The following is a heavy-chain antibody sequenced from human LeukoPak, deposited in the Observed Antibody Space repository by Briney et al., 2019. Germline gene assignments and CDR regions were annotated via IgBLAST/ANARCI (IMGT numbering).Heavy chain of an antibody. Sequence: GASVKVSCKASGGTFSSYAISWVRQAPGQGLEWMGGIIPIFGTANYAQKFQGRVTITTDESTSTAYMELSSLRSEVTAVYYCARGRVEMNFFDYWGQGTPVTVSS. D-gene: IGHD5-24*01. V-gene: IGHV1-69*05. CDR2: IIPIFGTA. CDR3: ARGRVEMNFFDY. CDR1: GGTFSSYA. J-gene: IGHJ4*02.